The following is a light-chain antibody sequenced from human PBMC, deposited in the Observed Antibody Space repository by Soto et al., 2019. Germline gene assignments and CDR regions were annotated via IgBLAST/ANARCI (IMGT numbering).Light chain of an antibody. CDR1: SSDVGTYNY. CDR2: DVT. CDR3: CSYAGSSLWV. V-gene: IGLV2-11*01. J-gene: IGLJ3*02. Sequence: QSVLTQPRSVSGSPGQSVTISCTGTSSDVGTYNYVSWYQQHPGKAPKLVIYDVTKRPSGVPDRFSGSKSGNTASLTISGLPAEDEADYYCCSYAGSSLWVFGGGTKLTVL.